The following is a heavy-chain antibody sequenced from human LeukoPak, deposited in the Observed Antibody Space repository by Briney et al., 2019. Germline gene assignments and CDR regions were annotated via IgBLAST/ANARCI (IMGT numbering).Heavy chain of an antibody. V-gene: IGHV3-15*01. CDR1: GGSVSSANW. J-gene: IGHJ6*04. D-gene: IGHD2-2*01. CDR3: TTDHIEECSSTSCYVLDV. CDR2: IKSKTDGGTT. Sequence: PSETLYLACAVSGGSVSSANWWSWVRQAPGKGLEWVGRIKSKTDGGTTDYAAPVKGRFTISRDDSKNTLYLQMNSLKTKDTAVYYCTTDHIEECSSTSCYVLDVWGKGTTVTVSS.